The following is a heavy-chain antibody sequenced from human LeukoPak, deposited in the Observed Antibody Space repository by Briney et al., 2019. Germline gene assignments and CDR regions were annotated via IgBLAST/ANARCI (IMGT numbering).Heavy chain of an antibody. CDR3: ARRTMVRGVHYYYMDV. V-gene: IGHV3-30*02. CDR1: GFTFSSYG. J-gene: IGHJ6*03. CDR2: IRYDGSNK. Sequence: GGSLRLSCAASGFTFSSYGMHWVRQAPGKGLEWVAFIRYDGSNKYYADSVKGRFTISRDNAKNSLYLQMNSLRAEDTALYYCARRTMVRGVHYYYMDVWGKGTTVTVSS. D-gene: IGHD3-10*01.